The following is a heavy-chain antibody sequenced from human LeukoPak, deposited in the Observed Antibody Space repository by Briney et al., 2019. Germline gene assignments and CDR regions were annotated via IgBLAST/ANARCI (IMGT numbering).Heavy chain of an antibody. Sequence: GRSLRLSCAASGFTFDDYAMHWVRQAPEKGLEWVSGISWNSGSIVYADSVKGRFTISRDNAKNSLYLQMNSLRAEDTALYYCAKVSRVIAMAGPFDYWGQGTLVTVSS. J-gene: IGHJ4*02. D-gene: IGHD6-19*01. CDR1: GFTFDDYA. V-gene: IGHV3-9*01. CDR3: AKVSRVIAMAGPFDY. CDR2: ISWNSGSI.